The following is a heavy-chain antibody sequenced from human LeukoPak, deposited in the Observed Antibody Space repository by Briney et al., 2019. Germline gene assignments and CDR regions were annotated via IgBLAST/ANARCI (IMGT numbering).Heavy chain of an antibody. V-gene: IGHV6-1*01. CDR3: SREMDY. CDR1: GDSLSSNSAA. J-gene: IGHJ4*02. CDR2: TYYRSKWYN. Sequence: SQTLSLTCAISGDSLSSNSAAGNWIRQSPSRGLEWLGRTYYRSKWYNDYAMSVKSRITINPDTSKNQFSLQLDSVTPKDTSVNYCSREMDYWGQGTLVTVSS.